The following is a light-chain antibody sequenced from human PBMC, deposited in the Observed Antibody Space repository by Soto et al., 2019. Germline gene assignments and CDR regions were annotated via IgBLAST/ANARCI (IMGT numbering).Light chain of an antibody. CDR3: SSYTSSSTLYV. CDR2: DVT. J-gene: IGLJ1*01. V-gene: IGLV2-14*01. CDR1: SSDVGDNNY. Sequence: QSALTQPASVSGSPGQSNTISCTGTSSDVGDNNYVSWCQQHPGKAPKLMIYDVTHRPSGISNRFSGSKSGNTASLTISGLQAEDEADYYCSSYTSSSTLYVFGTGTKLTVL.